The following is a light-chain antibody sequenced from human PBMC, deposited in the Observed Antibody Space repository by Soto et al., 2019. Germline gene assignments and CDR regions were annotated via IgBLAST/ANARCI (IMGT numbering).Light chain of an antibody. Sequence: EIVMTQSPATLSVSPGEIATLSCRASQSVSSDLAWYQQKPGQAPRLLISGASSRATGIPDRFSGSGSGTDFTLTISRLEPEDFAMYYCQQYGYLVTFGGGTKVDI. CDR3: QQYGYLVT. J-gene: IGKJ4*01. CDR1: QSVSSD. V-gene: IGKV3D-15*01. CDR2: GAS.